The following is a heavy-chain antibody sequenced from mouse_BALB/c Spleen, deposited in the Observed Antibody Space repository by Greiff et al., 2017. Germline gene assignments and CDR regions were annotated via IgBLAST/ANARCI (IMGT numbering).Heavy chain of an antibody. CDR1: GFTFSSYG. J-gene: IGHJ1*01. Sequence: EVKLVESGGGLVQPGGSLKLSCAASGFTFSSYGMSWVRQTPDKRLELVATINSNGGSTYYPDSVKGRFTISRDNAKNTLYLQMSSLKSEDTAMYYCARPYGRGYFDVWGAGTTVTVSS. CDR3: ARPYGRGYFDV. CDR2: INSNGGST. D-gene: IGHD1-1*01. V-gene: IGHV5-6-3*01.